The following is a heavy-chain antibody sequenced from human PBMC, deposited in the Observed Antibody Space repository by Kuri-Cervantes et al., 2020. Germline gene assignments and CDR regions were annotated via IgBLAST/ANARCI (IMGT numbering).Heavy chain of an antibody. CDR1: GFTFSNYG. V-gene: IGHV3-30*02. CDR3: ARVSPSGGDAFDI. J-gene: IGHJ3*02. CDR2: IRYDGSNK. D-gene: IGHD3-3*01. Sequence: GESLKISCAASGFTFSNYGIHWVRQAPGKGLEWVAFIRYDGSNKYYADSVKGRFTISRDNSKNTLYLQMNSLRAEDTAVYYCARVSPSGGDAFDIWGQGTVVTV.